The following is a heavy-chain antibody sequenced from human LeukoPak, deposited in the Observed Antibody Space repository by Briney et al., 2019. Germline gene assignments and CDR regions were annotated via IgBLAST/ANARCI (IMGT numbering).Heavy chain of an antibody. CDR2: INHSGST. J-gene: IGHJ4*02. Sequence: SETLSLTCAVYGGSFSGYYWSWIRQPPGKGLEWIGEINHSGSTNYNPSLKSRVTISVDTSKNQFSLKLSSVTAADTAVYYCARSYRYINHSDYWGQGTLVTVSS. CDR1: GGSFSGYY. V-gene: IGHV4-34*01. CDR3: ARSYRYINHSDY. D-gene: IGHD4-11*01.